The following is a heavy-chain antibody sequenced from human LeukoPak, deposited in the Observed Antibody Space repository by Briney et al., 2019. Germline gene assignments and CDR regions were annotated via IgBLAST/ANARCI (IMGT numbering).Heavy chain of an antibody. CDR2: INHSGST. CDR3: ARGHVDTAMVTYFDY. CDR1: GGSFSGYY. Sequence: SETLSLTCAVYGGSFSGYYWSWIRQPPGKGLEWIGEINHSGSTNYNPSLKSRVTISVDTSKNQLSLKLSSVTAADTAVYYCARGHVDTAMVTYFDYWGQGTLVTVSS. D-gene: IGHD5-18*01. V-gene: IGHV4-34*01. J-gene: IGHJ4*02.